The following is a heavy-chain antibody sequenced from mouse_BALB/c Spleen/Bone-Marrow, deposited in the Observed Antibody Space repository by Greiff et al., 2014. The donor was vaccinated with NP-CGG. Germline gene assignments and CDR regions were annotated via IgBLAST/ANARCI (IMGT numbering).Heavy chain of an antibody. V-gene: IGHV1-82*01. D-gene: IGHD2-4*01. Sequence: VQLQQSGPELVKPGASVKISCKASGYAFSSSWMNWVKQRPGQGLEWIGRIYPGDGDTNYNGKFKGKATLTADKSSSTAYMQLSSPTSVDSAVYFCARRRDYDRYFDVWGAGTTVTVSS. CDR2: IYPGDGDT. J-gene: IGHJ1*01. CDR3: ARRRDYDRYFDV. CDR1: GYAFSSSW.